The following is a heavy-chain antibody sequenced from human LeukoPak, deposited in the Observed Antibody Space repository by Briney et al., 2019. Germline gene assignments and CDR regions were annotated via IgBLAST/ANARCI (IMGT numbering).Heavy chain of an antibody. CDR3: ARGSGSPPHYYGMDV. V-gene: IGHV4-59*01. CDR2: IYYSGST. D-gene: IGHD3-10*01. CDR1: GGSISSYY. J-gene: IGHJ6*02. Sequence: MASETLSLTCTVSGGSISSYYWSWIRQPPGKGLEWIGYIYYSGSTNYNPSLKSRVTISVDTSKNQFSLKLSSVTAADTAVYYCARGSGSPPHYYGMDVWGQGTTVTVSS.